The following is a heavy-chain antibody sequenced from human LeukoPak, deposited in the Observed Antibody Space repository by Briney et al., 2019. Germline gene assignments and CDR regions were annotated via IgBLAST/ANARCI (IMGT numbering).Heavy chain of an antibody. J-gene: IGHJ4*02. CDR2: IIPLLGTA. V-gene: IGHV1-69*13. CDR1: GGSFNSYA. CDR3: VRTSD. D-gene: IGHD6-6*01. Sequence: GASVKVSCKDVGGSFNSYAIYWVRQAPGQGLEWVGGIIPLLGTASYAQMFQGRLTITADESTSTVYTELSSLRSEDTAIYYCVRTSDWGQGTLVAVSS.